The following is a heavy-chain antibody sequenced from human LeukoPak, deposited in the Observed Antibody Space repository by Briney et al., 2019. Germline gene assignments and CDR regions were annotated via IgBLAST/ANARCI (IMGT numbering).Heavy chain of an antibody. CDR3: ARFRPHVGVDY. CDR1: GGSFSGYY. J-gene: IGHJ4*02. D-gene: IGHD2-15*01. V-gene: IGHV4-34*01. Sequence: SETLSLTCAVYGGSFSGYYWSWIRQPPGKGLEWIGEINHSGSTNYNPSLKSRVTISVDTSKNQFSLKLSSVTAADTAVYYCARFRPHVGVDYGGKEPRVPVPS. CDR2: INHSGST.